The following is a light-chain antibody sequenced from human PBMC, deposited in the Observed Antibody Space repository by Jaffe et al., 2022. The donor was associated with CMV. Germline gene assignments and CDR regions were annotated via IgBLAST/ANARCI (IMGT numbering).Light chain of an antibody. CDR3: SSYTSSSTLPWV. CDR1: SSDIGGYNY. CDR2: DVS. V-gene: IGLV2-14*03. J-gene: IGLJ3*02. Sequence: QSALTQPASVSGSPGQSITISCTGTSSDIGGYNYVSWNQQHPGKAPKLVIYDVSSRPSGVSNRFSGSKSGNTASLTISGLQAEDEADYYCSSYTSSSTLPWVFGGGTKVTVL.